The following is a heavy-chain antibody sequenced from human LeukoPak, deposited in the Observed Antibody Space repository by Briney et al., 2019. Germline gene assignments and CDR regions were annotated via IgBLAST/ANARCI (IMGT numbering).Heavy chain of an antibody. CDR3: AGHYNYVWGSYRPPPPFDP. CDR2: IIPILGIA. Sequence: ASVKVSCKASGGTFSSYAISWVRQAPGQGLEWMGRIIPILGIANYAQKFQGRVTITADKSTSTAYMELSSLRSEDTAVYYCAGHYNYVWGSYRPPPPFDPWGQGTLVTVSS. CDR1: GGTFSSYA. V-gene: IGHV1-69*04. D-gene: IGHD3-16*02. J-gene: IGHJ5*02.